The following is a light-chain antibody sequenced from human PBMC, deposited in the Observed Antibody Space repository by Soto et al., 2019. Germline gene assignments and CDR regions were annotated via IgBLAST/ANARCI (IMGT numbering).Light chain of an antibody. CDR3: SSFTRSSTLGV. V-gene: IGLV2-14*01. Sequence: QSALTQPASVSGSAGQSITISCTGTSSDIGGYDYVSWYQHHPGEAPKLVIFEVTSRPSGVSKRFSGSKPGNTASMTISGLQPEDEADYYCSSFTRSSTLGVFGTGTKLTVL. CDR1: SSDIGGYDY. J-gene: IGLJ1*01. CDR2: EVT.